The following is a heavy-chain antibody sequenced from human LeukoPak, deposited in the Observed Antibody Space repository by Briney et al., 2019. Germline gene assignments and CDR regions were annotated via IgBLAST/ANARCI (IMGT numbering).Heavy chain of an antibody. J-gene: IGHJ4*02. CDR3: ARDQSDYYGSGSYSEGSY. D-gene: IGHD3-10*01. Sequence: PGGSLRLSCAASVFTFSTYSMKWVRPAAGKGLEWVSYICSSSGTIYYADSVKGRFTISRDNAKNSLYLQMNGLRDEDTAVYYCARDQSDYYGSGSYSEGSYWGQGTLVTVSS. CDR2: ICSSSGTI. V-gene: IGHV3-48*02. CDR1: VFTFSTYS.